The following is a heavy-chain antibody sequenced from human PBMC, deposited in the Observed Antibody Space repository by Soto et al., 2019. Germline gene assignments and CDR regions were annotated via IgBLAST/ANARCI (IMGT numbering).Heavy chain of an antibody. V-gene: IGHV4-59*01. J-gene: IGHJ6*03. CDR1: GGSISSYY. CDR2: IYYSGST. Sequence: SETLSLTCTVSGGSISSYYWSWIRQPPGKGLEWIGYIYYSGSTNYNPSLKSRVTISVDTSKNQFSLKLSSVTAADTAVYYCARAVTIFGVDSFYYYMDVWGKGTTVTVSS. CDR3: ARAVTIFGVDSFYYYMDV. D-gene: IGHD3-3*01.